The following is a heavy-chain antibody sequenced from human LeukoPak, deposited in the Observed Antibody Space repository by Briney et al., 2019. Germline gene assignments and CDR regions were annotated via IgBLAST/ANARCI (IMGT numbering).Heavy chain of an antibody. J-gene: IGHJ4*02. Sequence: PGGSLRLSCVASGFTFSSRDGMTWVRQAPGEGLEWVSGIRWNSGTIYYADYEKGRFTISTDDAKNSLYLQMHSLRPEDTALYYCAKRSAAGTVGYFDYWGQGTLVTVSS. V-gene: IGHV3-9*01. CDR3: AKRSAAGTVGYFDY. D-gene: IGHD6-13*01. CDR1: GFTFSSRDG. CDR2: IRWNSGTI.